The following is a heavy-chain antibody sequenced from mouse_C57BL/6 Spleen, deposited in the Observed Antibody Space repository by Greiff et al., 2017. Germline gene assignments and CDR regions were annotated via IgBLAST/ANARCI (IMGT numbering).Heavy chain of an antibody. Sequence: EVKVVESGGGLVQPGESLKLSCESNEYEFPSHDMSWVRKTPEKRLELVAAINSDGGSTYYPDTMERRFIISRDNTKKTLYLQMSSLRSEDTALYYCARQYGSSYLYYAMDYWGQGTSVTVSS. CDR2: INSDGGST. D-gene: IGHD1-1*01. J-gene: IGHJ4*01. V-gene: IGHV5-2*01. CDR1: EYEFPSHD. CDR3: ARQYGSSYLYYAMDY.